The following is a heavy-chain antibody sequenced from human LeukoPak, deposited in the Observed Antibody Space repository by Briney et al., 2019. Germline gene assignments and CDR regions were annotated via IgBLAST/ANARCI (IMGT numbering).Heavy chain of an antibody. V-gene: IGHV4-59*08. D-gene: IGHD2-2*01. Sequence: PSETLSLTCTVSGGSISSYHWSWIRQPPGKGLEWIGNIYYIGGTNYNPSLKSRVTISVDTSKNQFSLKLSSVTAADTAVYYCASRNWEYCTSTSCHGFEYWGQGTLVTVSS. J-gene: IGHJ4*02. CDR1: GGSISSYH. CDR3: ASRNWEYCTSTSCHGFEY. CDR2: IYYIGGT.